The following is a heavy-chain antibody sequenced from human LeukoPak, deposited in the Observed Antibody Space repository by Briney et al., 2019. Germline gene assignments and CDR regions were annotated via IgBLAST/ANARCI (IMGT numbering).Heavy chain of an antibody. Sequence: GGSLRLSCAASGFIFSTYWMHWVRQAPGKGQVWVSRINSDGSSTSYADSVKGRFTISRDNAKNTLYLQMNSLTVEDSAVFFCARGYHGSAASDTDVWGKGTTVTVSS. V-gene: IGHV3-74*01. CDR2: INSDGSST. CDR1: GFIFSTYW. D-gene: IGHD6-13*01. CDR3: ARGYHGSAASDTDV. J-gene: IGHJ6*03.